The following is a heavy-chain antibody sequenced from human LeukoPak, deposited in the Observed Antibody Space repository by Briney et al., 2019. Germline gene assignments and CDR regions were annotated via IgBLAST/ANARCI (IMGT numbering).Heavy chain of an antibody. CDR2: IYYSGST. Sequence: SETLSLTCTVSGGSISSSSYYWGWIRQPPGKGLEWIGSIYYSGSTYYNPSLKSRVTISVDTSKNQFSLKLSSVAAADTAVYYCARVSYLIGSATVTTPGFDYWGQGTLVTVSS. J-gene: IGHJ4*02. CDR1: GGSISSSSYY. V-gene: IGHV4-39*07. CDR3: ARVSYLIGSATVTTPGFDY. D-gene: IGHD4-17*01.